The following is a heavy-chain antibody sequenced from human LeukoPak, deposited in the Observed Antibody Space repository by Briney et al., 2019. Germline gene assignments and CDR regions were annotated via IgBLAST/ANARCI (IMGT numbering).Heavy chain of an antibody. CDR3: ARGAAVAVDY. J-gene: IGHJ4*02. Sequence: GSLRLSCAASGFTVSSNYMSWVRQPPGKGLEWIGEINHSGSTNYNPSLKSRVTISVDTSKNQFSLKLSSVTAADTAVYYCARGAAVAVDYWGQGTLVTVSS. V-gene: IGHV4-34*01. CDR1: GFTVSSNY. D-gene: IGHD6-19*01. CDR2: INHSGST.